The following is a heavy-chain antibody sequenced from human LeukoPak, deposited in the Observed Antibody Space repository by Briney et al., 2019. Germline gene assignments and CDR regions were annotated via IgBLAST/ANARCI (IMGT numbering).Heavy chain of an antibody. CDR2: IYHSGTT. D-gene: IGHD4-17*01. J-gene: IGHJ4*02. V-gene: IGHV4-38-2*02. Sequence: PSETLSLTCTVSGYSISSGYYCGWIRQPPGKGLEWIGSIYHSGTTYYNPSLKSRVTISVGTSKNQFSLKLTSVTAADTAVYYCARGGTLTTKDYWGQGTLVAVSS. CDR1: GYSISSGYY. CDR3: ARGGTLTTKDY.